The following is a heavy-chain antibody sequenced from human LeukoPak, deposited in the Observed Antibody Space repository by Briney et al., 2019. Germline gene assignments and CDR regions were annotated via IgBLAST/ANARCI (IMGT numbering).Heavy chain of an antibody. J-gene: IGHJ2*01. CDR2: ISSISSYN. Sequence: GGSLRLSCAASGFTFSDYYMSWIRQAPGKGLEWVSYISSISSYNIYADSVKGRFTISRDNAKNSLYLQMNSLRAEDTAVYYYARVIYCRGCSCPTALVYRGR. V-gene: IGHV3-11*06. D-gene: IGHD2-15*01. CDR1: GFTFSDYY. CDR3: ARVIYCRGCSCPTALVY.